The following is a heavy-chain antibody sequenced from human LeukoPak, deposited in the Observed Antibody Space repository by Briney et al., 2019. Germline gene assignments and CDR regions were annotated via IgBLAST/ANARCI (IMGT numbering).Heavy chain of an antibody. Sequence: PGGSLRLSCAASGFTFSSYSMNWVRQAPGKGLEWVSSISSSSSYIYHADSVKGRFTISRDNAKNSLYLQMNSLRAEDTAVYYCARAGYCSGGSCYSPGAFDIWGQGTMVTVSS. D-gene: IGHD2-15*01. CDR2: ISSSSSYI. CDR3: ARAGYCSGGSCYSPGAFDI. V-gene: IGHV3-21*01. J-gene: IGHJ3*02. CDR1: GFTFSSYS.